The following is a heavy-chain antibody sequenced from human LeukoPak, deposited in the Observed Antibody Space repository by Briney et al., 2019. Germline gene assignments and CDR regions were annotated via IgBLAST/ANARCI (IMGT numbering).Heavy chain of an antibody. CDR2: INHSGST. Sequence: PSETLSLTCAVYGGSFSGYYWSWIRQPPGKGLEWIGEINHSGSTYYNPSLKSRVTISVDTSKNQFSLKLSSVTAADTAVYYCAGQRFLEWFGWFDPWGQGTLVTVSS. CDR1: GGSFSGYY. J-gene: IGHJ5*02. CDR3: AGQRFLEWFGWFDP. V-gene: IGHV4-34*01. D-gene: IGHD3-3*01.